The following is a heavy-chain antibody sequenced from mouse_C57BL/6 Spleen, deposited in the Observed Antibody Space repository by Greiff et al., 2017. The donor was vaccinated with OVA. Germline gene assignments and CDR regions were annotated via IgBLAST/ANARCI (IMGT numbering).Heavy chain of an antibody. Sequence: EVKVVESGGGLVKPGGSLKLSCAASGFTFSSYAMSWVRQTPEKRLEWVATISDGGSYTYYPDNVKGRFTISRDNAKNNLYLQMSHLKSEDTAMYYCARDGGGYYHFDYWGQGTTLTVSS. CDR1: GFTFSSYA. D-gene: IGHD2-3*01. CDR3: ARDGGGYYHFDY. CDR2: ISDGGSYT. V-gene: IGHV5-4*01. J-gene: IGHJ2*01.